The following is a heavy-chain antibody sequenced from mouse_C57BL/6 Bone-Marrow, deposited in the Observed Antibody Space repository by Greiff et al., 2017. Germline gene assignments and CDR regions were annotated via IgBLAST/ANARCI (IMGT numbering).Heavy chain of an antibody. CDR2: IRSKSNNYAT. V-gene: IGHV10-1*01. J-gene: IGHJ3*01. CDR1: GFSFNTYA. D-gene: IGHD2-5*01. Sequence: EVQRVESGGGLVQPKGSLKLSCAASGFSFNTYAMNWVRQAPGKGLEWVARIRSKSNNYATYYADSVKDRFTISRDDSESMLYLQMNNLKTEDTAMYYCVREAVYYSNAWFAYWGQGTLVTVSA. CDR3: VREAVYYSNAWFAY.